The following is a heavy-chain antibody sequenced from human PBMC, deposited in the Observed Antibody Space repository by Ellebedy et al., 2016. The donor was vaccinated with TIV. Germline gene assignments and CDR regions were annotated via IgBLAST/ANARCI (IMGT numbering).Heavy chain of an antibody. V-gene: IGHV2-26*01. CDR1: GFSLNDARVG. D-gene: IGHD1-14*01. CDR2: FFSNGEK. CDR3: AHRIGGHDI. J-gene: IGHJ3*02. Sequence: SGPTLVKPTETLTLTCTVSGFSLNDARVGVSWIRQPPGKALEWLAHFFSNGEKSYSTSLKSRLIISRDTSRSQVVLTMTNVDPVDTATYHCAHRIGGHDIWGQGTMVTVSS.